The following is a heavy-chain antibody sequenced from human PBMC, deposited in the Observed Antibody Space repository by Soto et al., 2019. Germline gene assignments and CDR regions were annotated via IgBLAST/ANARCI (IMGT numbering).Heavy chain of an antibody. Sequence: EVQLVESGGGLVQPGGSLRLSCAASGFTFSSYRMNCVRQAPGKGIEGVSYISSRSSTIYYADSVTGSFTIARDNAKNSLYLQMNRLRAEDTAVYYCASSSIADRTRVPWGQGTLVTVT. CDR3: ASSSIADRTRVP. J-gene: IGHJ5*02. D-gene: IGHD6-6*01. CDR2: ISSRSSTI. CDR1: GFTFSSYR. V-gene: IGHV3-48*01.